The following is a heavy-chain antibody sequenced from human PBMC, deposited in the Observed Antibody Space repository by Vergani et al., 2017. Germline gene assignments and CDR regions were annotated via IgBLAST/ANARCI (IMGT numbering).Heavy chain of an antibody. CDR3: AIDNLGATTSRGDNWYFDL. CDR2: IIPIFGTA. D-gene: IGHD1-26*01. J-gene: IGHJ2*01. V-gene: IGHV1-69*01. CDR1: GGTFSSYA. Sequence: QVQLVQSGAEVKKPGSSVKVSCKASGGTFSSYAISWVRQAPGQGLEWMGGIIPIFGTANYAQKFQGRVTITADESTSTAYMELSSLRSEDTAVYYCAIDNLGATTSRGDNWYFDLWGRGTLVTVSS.